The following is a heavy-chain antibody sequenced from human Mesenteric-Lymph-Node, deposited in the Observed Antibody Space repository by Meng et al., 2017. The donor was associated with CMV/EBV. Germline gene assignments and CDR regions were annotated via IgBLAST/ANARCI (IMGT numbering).Heavy chain of an antibody. Sequence: SETLSLTCTVSGGSISSSSYYWGWIRQPPGKGLEWIGYIYYSGSTNYNPSLKSRVTISVDTSKNQFSLKLNSVTAADTAVYYCAAENYDFWSGSSFDYWGQGTLVTVSS. V-gene: IGHV4-61*05. D-gene: IGHD3-3*01. J-gene: IGHJ4*02. CDR3: AAENYDFWSGSSFDY. CDR1: GGSISSSSYY. CDR2: IYYSGST.